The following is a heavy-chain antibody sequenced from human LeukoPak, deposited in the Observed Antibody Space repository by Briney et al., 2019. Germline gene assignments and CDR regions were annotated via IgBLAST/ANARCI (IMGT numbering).Heavy chain of an antibody. J-gene: IGHJ4*02. CDR1: GYTFTSYY. D-gene: IGHD3-22*01. V-gene: IGHV1-46*01. CDR2: INPSGGST. CDR3: ARVGAYESSGYYFYYFDY. Sequence: ASVKVSCKASGYTFTSYYMHWVRQAPGQGLEWMGIINPSGGSTSYAQKFQGRVTMTRDMSTSTVYMELSSLRSEDTAVYYCARVGAYESSGYYFYYFDYWGQGTLVTVSS.